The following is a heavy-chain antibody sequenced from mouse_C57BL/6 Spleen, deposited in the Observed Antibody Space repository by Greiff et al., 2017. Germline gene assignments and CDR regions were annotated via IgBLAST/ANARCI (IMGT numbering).Heavy chain of an antibody. J-gene: IGHJ1*03. D-gene: IGHD1-1*01. Sequence: VQLQQSGAELVRPGSSVKLSCKASGYTFTSYWMHWVKQRPIQGLEWIGNIDPSDSETHYNQKFKDKATLTVDKSSSTAYMQLSSLTSEDSAVYYCARTGVYYGSSYWYFDVWGTGTTVTVSS. CDR1: GYTFTSYW. CDR3: ARTGVYYGSSYWYFDV. CDR2: IDPSDSET. V-gene: IGHV1-52*01.